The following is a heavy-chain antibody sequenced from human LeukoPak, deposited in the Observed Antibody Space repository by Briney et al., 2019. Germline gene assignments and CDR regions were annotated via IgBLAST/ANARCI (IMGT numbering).Heavy chain of an antibody. J-gene: IGHJ4*02. D-gene: IGHD1-26*01. V-gene: IGHV4/OR15-8*02. Sequence: SETLSLTCGVSGGSISGTNWWSWVRQPPGRGLEWIGEISLGGQTNYNPSLNGRVTMSLDKSSNQLSLHLTSVTAADTATYFCSRESGPFCPFGYWGQGTLVIVSS. CDR3: SRESGPFCPFGY. CDR2: ISLGGQT. CDR1: GGSISGTNW.